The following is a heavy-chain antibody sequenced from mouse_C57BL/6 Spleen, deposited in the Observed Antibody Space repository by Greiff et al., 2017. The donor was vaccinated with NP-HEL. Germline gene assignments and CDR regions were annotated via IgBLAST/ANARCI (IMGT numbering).Heavy chain of an antibody. CDR2: IDPSDSYT. V-gene: IGHV1-69*01. CDR3: ARAIDYGYDGGLYYAMDY. J-gene: IGHJ4*01. Sequence: VQLQQSGAELVMPGASVKLSCKASGYTFTSYWMHWVKQRPGQGLEWIGEIDPSDSYTNYNQKFKGKSTLTVDKSSSTAYMQLSSLTSEDSAVYYCARAIDYGYDGGLYYAMDYWGQGTSVTVSS. CDR1: GYTFTSYW. D-gene: IGHD2-2*01.